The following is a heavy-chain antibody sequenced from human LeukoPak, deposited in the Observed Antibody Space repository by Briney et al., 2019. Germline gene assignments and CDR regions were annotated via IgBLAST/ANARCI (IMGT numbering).Heavy chain of an antibody. V-gene: IGHV3-48*01. J-gene: IGHJ4*02. CDR3: ARSGYNYGHFDY. CDR1: GFIFNISS. Sequence: GGSLRLSCAASGFIFNISSMNWVRQAPGKGLEGVSYISSSSSLIYYADSVKGRFTISRDNAKNSLSLQMNSLRTEDTAVYYCARSGYNYGHFDYWGQGTLVTVSS. CDR2: ISSSSSLI. D-gene: IGHD5-18*01.